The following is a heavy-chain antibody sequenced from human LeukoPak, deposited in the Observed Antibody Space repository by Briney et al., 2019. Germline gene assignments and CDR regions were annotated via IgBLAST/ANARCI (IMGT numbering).Heavy chain of an antibody. CDR1: GYTFTSYG. Sequence: ASVKVSCKASGYTFTSYGISWVRQAPGQGLEWMGWISAYNGNTNYAQKLQGRVTMTTDTSTSTAYMELRSLRSDDAAVYYCARGRPSSIGSPFGDYWGQGTLVTVSS. CDR3: ARGRPSSIGSPFGDY. D-gene: IGHD1-26*01. V-gene: IGHV1-18*01. CDR2: ISAYNGNT. J-gene: IGHJ4*02.